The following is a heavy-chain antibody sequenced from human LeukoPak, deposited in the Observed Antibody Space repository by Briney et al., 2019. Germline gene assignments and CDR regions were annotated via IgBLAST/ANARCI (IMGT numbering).Heavy chain of an antibody. CDR3: ARGRSYGFDFDS. D-gene: IGHD5-18*01. J-gene: IGHJ4*02. CDR2: KYYSGST. Sequence: SETLSLTCDVSGVSMNTCCYYWTWIRQPPGKGLEWIGYKYYSGSTRYNSSLRSRLTISLDTSKNQFSLRLTSVTAADTAVYYCARGRSYGFDFDSWGPGTLVIVSS. V-gene: IGHV4-61*01. CDR1: GVSMNTCCYY.